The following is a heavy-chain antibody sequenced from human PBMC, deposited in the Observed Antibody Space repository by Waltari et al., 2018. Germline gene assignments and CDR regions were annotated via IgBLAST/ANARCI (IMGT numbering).Heavy chain of an antibody. CDR2: FYYTGGT. V-gene: IGHV4-59*13. J-gene: IGHJ2*01. CDR1: GGSISNNY. Sequence: QLQLQESGPGVVKPSETLSLTCDVSGGSISNNYWSWIRQSPGTGLESIGFFYYTGGTIYTPPLERRATISVDRAKSQVSLTLTSVTTADTAVYFCARFNQYSSSKYFDVWGRGMLVTVSS. CDR3: ARFNQYSSSKYFDV. D-gene: IGHD5-18*01.